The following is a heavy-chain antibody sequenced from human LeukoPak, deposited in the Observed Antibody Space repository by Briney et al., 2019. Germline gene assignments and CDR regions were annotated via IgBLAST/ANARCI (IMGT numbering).Heavy chain of an antibody. D-gene: IGHD2-21*02. CDR2: ISSSSSYT. CDR1: GFXFSDYY. J-gene: IGHJ3*02. CDR3: ARVLYCGGDCPGDAFDI. V-gene: IGHV3-11*05. Sequence: GGSLRLSCAASGFXFSDYYMSWIRQAPGKGLEWVSHISSSSSYTNYADSVKGRFTISRDNAKNSLYLQMNSLRAEDTAVYYCARVLYCGGDCPGDAFDIWGQGTMVTVSS.